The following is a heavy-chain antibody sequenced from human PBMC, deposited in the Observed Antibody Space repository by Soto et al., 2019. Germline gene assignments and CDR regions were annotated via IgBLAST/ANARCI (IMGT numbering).Heavy chain of an antibody. CDR2: INPNSGGT. CDR1: GYTFTGYY. Sequence: ASVKVSCKASGYTFTGYYMHWVRQAPGQGLEWMGWINPNSGGTNYAQKFQGRVTMTRDTSISTAYMELSRLRSDDTAVYYCARAVKEGVRGVIYYGMDVWGQGTTVTVSS. CDR3: ARAVKEGVRGVIYYGMDV. J-gene: IGHJ6*02. V-gene: IGHV1-2*02. D-gene: IGHD3-10*01.